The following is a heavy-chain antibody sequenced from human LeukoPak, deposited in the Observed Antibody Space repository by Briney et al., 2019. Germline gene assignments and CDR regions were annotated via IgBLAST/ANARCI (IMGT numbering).Heavy chain of an antibody. D-gene: IGHD3-9*01. CDR3: ARTYYDILTGWVSPTHAFDI. J-gene: IGHJ3*02. Sequence: ASVKVSCKASGYTFTSYSMRWVRQAPGQGLEWMGIINPSGGSTSFAQKFQGRVTMTRDMSTSTVYMELSSLRSEDTAVYYCARTYYDILTGWVSPTHAFDIWGQGTMVTVSP. V-gene: IGHV1-46*01. CDR1: GYTFTSYS. CDR2: INPSGGST.